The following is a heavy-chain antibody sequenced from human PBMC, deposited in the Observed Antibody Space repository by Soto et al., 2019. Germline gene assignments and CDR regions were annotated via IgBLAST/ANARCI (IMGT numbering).Heavy chain of an antibody. Sequence: QVQLVQSGAEVKKPGSSVKVSCKASGGTFSSYTISWVRQAPGQGLEWMGRIIPILGIANYAQKFQGRVTIPADNSTSTAYMELSSLRSEDTAVYYCARDDYGGNSGLAFDYWGQGTLVTVSS. J-gene: IGHJ4*02. CDR2: IIPILGIA. CDR3: ARDDYGGNSGLAFDY. D-gene: IGHD4-17*01. V-gene: IGHV1-69*08. CDR1: GGTFSSYT.